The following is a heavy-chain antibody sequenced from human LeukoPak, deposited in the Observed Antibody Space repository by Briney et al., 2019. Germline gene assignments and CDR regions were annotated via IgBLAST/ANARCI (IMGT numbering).Heavy chain of an antibody. CDR1: EYSFTSYW. J-gene: IGHJ6*03. CDR2: IYPGDSDT. D-gene: IGHD6-13*01. V-gene: IGHV5-51*01. Sequence: GESLKISCKGSEYSFTSYWIGWVRQMPGKGLEWMGIIYPGDSDTRYSPSFQGQVTISADKSISTAYLQWSSLKASDTAMYYCARLSGSRKFYYYMDVWGKGTTVTVSS. CDR3: ARLSGSRKFYYYMDV.